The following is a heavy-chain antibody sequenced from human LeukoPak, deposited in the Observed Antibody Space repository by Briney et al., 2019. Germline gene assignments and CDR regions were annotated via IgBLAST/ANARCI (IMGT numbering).Heavy chain of an antibody. CDR2: IYTSGST. CDR3: ARDHLYSSGWFDY. CDR1: GGSISSYS. Sequence: ASETLSLTCTVSGGSISSYSWSWLRQPAGKGLEWIGRIYTSGSTNYNPSLKSRVTMSVDTSKSQFSLKLSSVTAADTAIYYCARDHLYSSGWFDYWGQGTLVTVSS. J-gene: IGHJ4*02. V-gene: IGHV4-4*07. D-gene: IGHD6-19*01.